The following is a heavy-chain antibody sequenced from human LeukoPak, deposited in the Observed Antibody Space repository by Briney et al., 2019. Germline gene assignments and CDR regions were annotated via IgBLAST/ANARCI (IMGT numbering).Heavy chain of an antibody. CDR1: GYTFTSYY. CDR3: ARHRDFDSTGYYYPLFDY. Sequence: GASVKVSCKASGYTFTSYYLHWVRQAPGQGLEWMGWINANHGGTNYAQQFQGRVTMTRDTSISTAYMELSRLRSDDAAVYYCARHRDFDSTGYYYPLFDYWGQGTLVTVSS. J-gene: IGHJ4*02. D-gene: IGHD3-22*01. CDR2: INANHGGT. V-gene: IGHV1-2*02.